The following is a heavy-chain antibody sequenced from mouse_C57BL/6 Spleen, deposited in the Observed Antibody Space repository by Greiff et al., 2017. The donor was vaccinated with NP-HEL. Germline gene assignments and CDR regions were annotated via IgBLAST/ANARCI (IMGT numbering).Heavy chain of an antibody. J-gene: IGHJ4*01. CDR1: GYTFTSYW. Sequence: QVQLQQPGAELVMPGASVKLSCKASGYTFTSYWMHWVKQRPGQGLEWIGEIDPSDSYTNYNQKFKGKSTLTVDKSSSTAYMQLSSLTSEDSAVYYCARTHYYGSRIPSMDYWGQGTSVTVSS. V-gene: IGHV1-69*01. D-gene: IGHD1-1*01. CDR3: ARTHYYGSRIPSMDY. CDR2: IDPSDSYT.